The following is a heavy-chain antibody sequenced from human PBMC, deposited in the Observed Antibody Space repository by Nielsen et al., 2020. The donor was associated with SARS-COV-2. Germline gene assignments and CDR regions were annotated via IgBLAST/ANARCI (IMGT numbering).Heavy chain of an antibody. CDR2: IKNDGSDE. CDR1: GFTFSTYY. CDR3: AKENRDFDH. Sequence: GSPLKISCVASGFTFSTYYMHWVRQAPGRGLEWVAFIKNDGSDELYGDSIEGRFTISRDNSKNTLYLQMNSLRPEDTAVYYCAKENRDFDHWGQGTLVTVSS. D-gene: IGHD1-14*01. J-gene: IGHJ4*02. V-gene: IGHV3-30*02.